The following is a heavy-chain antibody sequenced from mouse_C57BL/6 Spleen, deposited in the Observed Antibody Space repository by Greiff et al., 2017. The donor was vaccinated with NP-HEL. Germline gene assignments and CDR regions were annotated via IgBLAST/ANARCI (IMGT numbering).Heavy chain of an antibody. CDR2: IDPSDSET. J-gene: IGHJ3*01. CDR3: ARKGNYDGFAY. CDR1: GYTFTSYW. D-gene: IGHD2-4*01. V-gene: IGHV1-52*01. Sequence: QVQLQQPGAELVRPGSSVKLSCKASGYTFTSYWMHWVKQRPIQGLEWIGNIDPSDSETHYNQKFKDKATLTVGKSSSTAYMQLSSLTSEDSAVYYCARKGNYDGFAYWGQGTLVTVSA.